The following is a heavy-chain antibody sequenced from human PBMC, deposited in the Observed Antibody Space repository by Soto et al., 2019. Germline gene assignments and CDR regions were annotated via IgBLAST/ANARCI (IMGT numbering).Heavy chain of an antibody. D-gene: IGHD2-21*02. Sequence: SVKVSCKTSGYTFTDYDINWVRQATGQGLEWMGWVSPDHGNAGYAQQFQGRVTMTSDTSTSTVYMELSNLRSEDTAVYFCEVTTGYWGQGTMVTVSS. V-gene: IGHV1-8*01. CDR3: EVTTGY. CDR2: VSPDHGNA. J-gene: IGHJ4*02. CDR1: GYTFTDYD.